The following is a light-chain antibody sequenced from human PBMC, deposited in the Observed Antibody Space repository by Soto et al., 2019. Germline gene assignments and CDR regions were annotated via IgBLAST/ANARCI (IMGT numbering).Light chain of an antibody. V-gene: IGLV1-40*01. Sequence: QSVLTQPPSVSGAPGQRVTISCTGGSANIGTGYDVHWYQQVPGTAPKLLIYGNNNRPSGITDRLAGSKSDTSASLAIAGLQAEDEADYYCQSYDSGLSTYVFGTGTKLTVL. CDR2: GNN. J-gene: IGLJ1*01. CDR3: QSYDSGLSTYV. CDR1: SANIGTGYD.